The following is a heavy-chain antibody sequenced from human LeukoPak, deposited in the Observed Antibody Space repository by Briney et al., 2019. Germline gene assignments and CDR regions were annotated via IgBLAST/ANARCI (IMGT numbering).Heavy chain of an antibody. D-gene: IGHD3/OR15-3a*01. Sequence: SETLSLTCTVSGGSISSSSYYWGWIRQPPGKGLEWIGSIYYSGSTYYNPSLKSRVTISVDTSKNQFSLKLSSVTAADTAVYYCARDWTTEGWFDPWGQGTLVTVSS. J-gene: IGHJ5*02. CDR2: IYYSGST. CDR3: ARDWTTEGWFDP. CDR1: GGSISSSSYY. V-gene: IGHV4-39*07.